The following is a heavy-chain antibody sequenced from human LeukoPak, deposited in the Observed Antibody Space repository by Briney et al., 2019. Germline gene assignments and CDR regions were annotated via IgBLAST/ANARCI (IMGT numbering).Heavy chain of an antibody. J-gene: IGHJ3*02. D-gene: IGHD5-12*01. Sequence: SETLSLTCTVSGGSISSGSYYWSWIRQPAGKGLEWIGRIYTSGSTNYNPSLKSRVTISVDTSKNQFSLKLSSVTAADTAVYYCARVGGYSGYDHDAFDIWGQETMVTVSS. CDR2: IYTSGST. CDR1: GGSISSGSYY. CDR3: ARVGGYSGYDHDAFDI. V-gene: IGHV4-61*02.